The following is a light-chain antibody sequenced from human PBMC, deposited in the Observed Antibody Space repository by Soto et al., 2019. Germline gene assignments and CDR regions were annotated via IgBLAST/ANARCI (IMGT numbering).Light chain of an antibody. Sequence: QSVLPQAPSASGSPGQSVTISCTGTSSDVGGYNYVSWYQQHPGKAPKLMIYEVSKRPSGVPDRFSGSKSGNTASLTVSGLQAEDEADYCCTSYAGSNTLYVFGTGTKVTVL. J-gene: IGLJ1*01. CDR3: TSYAGSNTLYV. CDR2: EVS. CDR1: SSDVGGYNY. V-gene: IGLV2-8*01.